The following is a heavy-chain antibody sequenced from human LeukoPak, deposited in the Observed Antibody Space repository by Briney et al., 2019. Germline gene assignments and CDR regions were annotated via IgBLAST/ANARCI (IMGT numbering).Heavy chain of an antibody. D-gene: IGHD3-22*01. CDR3: ARDYYDGSAYYSYYEY. CDR1: GFSFINCA. Sequence: PGGSLRLSCAASGFSFINCAMSWVRQAPGKGLEWVSTLYSNGNTYYADSVKGRFTISRDNSKNTLSLQMNSLRAEDTAVYYCARDYYDGSAYYSYYEYWGQGTLVTVSS. CDR2: LYSNGNT. V-gene: IGHV3-53*01. J-gene: IGHJ4*02.